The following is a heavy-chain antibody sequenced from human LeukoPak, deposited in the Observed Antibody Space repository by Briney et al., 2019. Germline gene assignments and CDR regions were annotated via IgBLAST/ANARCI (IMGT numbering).Heavy chain of an antibody. J-gene: IGHJ6*03. Sequence: ASVKVSCKASGGTFSSYAISWVRQAPGQGLEWMGGIIPIFGTANYAQKFQGRVTITADKSTSTAYMELSSLRSEDTAVYYCARNGYDRGGCYYYYYMDVWGKGTTVTVSS. CDR1: GGTFSSYA. V-gene: IGHV1-69*06. CDR2: IIPIFGTA. D-gene: IGHD5-12*01. CDR3: ARNGYDRGGCYYYYYMDV.